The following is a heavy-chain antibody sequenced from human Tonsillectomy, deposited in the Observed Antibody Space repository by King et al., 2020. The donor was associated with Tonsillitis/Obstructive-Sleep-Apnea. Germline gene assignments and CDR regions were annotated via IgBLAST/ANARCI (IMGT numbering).Heavy chain of an antibody. CDR3: ARDSDYYDSSGHNWGY. Sequence: VQLVESGGGLIQPGGSLRLSCAASGFTVSSNYMSWVRQAPGKGLEWVSVIYSGGSTYYADSVKGRFTISRDNSKNTLYLQMNSLRAEDTAVYYCARDSDYYDSSGHNWGYWGQGTLVTVSS. CDR2: IYSGGST. D-gene: IGHD3-22*01. J-gene: IGHJ4*02. CDR1: GFTVSSNY. V-gene: IGHV3-53*01.